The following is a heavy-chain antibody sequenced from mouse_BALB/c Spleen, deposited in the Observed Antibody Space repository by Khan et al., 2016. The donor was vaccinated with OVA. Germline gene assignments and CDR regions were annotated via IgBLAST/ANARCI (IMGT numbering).Heavy chain of an antibody. V-gene: IGHV1-7*01. Sequence: QVQLKQSGAELAKPGASVKMSCKASGYTFGTYWIHWVKQRPGQGLEWIGYINPSSGYTYYNQRFNDKATLTADKSSSTAYMQLSSLTSEDSAVYYCARDRIDYWGQGTTLTVSS. CDR3: ARDRIDY. J-gene: IGHJ2*01. CDR1: GYTFGTYW. CDR2: INPSSGYT.